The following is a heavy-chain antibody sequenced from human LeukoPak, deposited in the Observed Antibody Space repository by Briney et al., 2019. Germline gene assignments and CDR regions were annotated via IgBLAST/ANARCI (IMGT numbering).Heavy chain of an antibody. CDR3: ARLYSGYATDAFDI. Sequence: GGSLRLSCAASGFTFSSYSMNWVRQAPGKGLEWVSYISSSSSTIYYAGSVKGRFTISRDNAKNSLYLQMNSLRAEDTAVYYCARLYSGYATDAFDIWGQGTMVTVSS. CDR2: ISSSSSTI. D-gene: IGHD5-12*01. V-gene: IGHV3-48*01. CDR1: GFTFSSYS. J-gene: IGHJ3*02.